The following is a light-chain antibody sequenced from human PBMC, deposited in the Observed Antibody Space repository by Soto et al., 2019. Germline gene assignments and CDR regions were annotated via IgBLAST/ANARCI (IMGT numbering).Light chain of an antibody. CDR2: GNS. V-gene: IGLV1-40*01. CDR3: HSYDTSLSGSVV. Sequence: QSVLTQPPSVSGAPGQRVTISFTGSSSNIGAGYAVHWYQQFPRTAPKLLIFGNSNRPSGVPDRFFGSKSGTSVSLAITGLQAADEAEYYCHSYDTSLSGSVVFGGGTKPAVL. CDR1: SSNIGAGYA. J-gene: IGLJ2*01.